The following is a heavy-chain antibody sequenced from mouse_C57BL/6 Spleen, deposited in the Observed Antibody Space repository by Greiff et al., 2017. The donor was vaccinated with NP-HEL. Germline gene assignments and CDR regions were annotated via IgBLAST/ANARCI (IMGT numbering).Heavy chain of an antibody. V-gene: IGHV1-18*01. CDR3: ARRVYAMDY. J-gene: IGHJ4*01. Sequence: DVKLQESGPELVKPGASVKIPCKASGYTFTDYNMDWVKQSPGQSLEWIGDINPNNGGTIYNQKFKGKATLTVDKSSSTAYMELRSLTSEDTSVYYCARRVYAMDYWGQGTSVTVSS. CDR2: INPNNGGT. CDR1: GYTFTDYN.